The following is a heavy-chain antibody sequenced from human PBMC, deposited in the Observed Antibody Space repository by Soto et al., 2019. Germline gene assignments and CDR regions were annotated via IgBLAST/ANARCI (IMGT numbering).Heavy chain of an antibody. D-gene: IGHD5-12*01. J-gene: IGHJ3*02. Sequence: QVQLVKSGAEVKKPGSSVKVSSKASGGTFSSYAISWVRQAPGQGLEWMGGIIPIFGTANYAQKFQGRVTITADEPTSPAYMELSSLRSEDTAVYYCARAGHQGLGLSQNDAFDIWGQGTMVTVSS. CDR3: ARAGHQGLGLSQNDAFDI. CDR1: GGTFSSYA. CDR2: IIPIFGTA. V-gene: IGHV1-69*12.